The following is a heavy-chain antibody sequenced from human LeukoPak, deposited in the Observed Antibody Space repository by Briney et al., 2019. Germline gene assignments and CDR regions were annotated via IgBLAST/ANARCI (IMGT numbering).Heavy chain of an antibody. J-gene: IGHJ4*02. CDR3: VKVYAAIVFDY. CDR1: GFTFRSFG. V-gene: IGHV3-64D*09. Sequence: GGSLRLSCSASGFTFRSFGMHWVRQAPGKGLEYVSGISSNGGNTYYADSVKGRFIISRDNSKNTLYLQMSSLRAEDTAVYYCVKVYAAIVFDYWGQGTLVTVSS. D-gene: IGHD2-2*01. CDR2: ISSNGGNT.